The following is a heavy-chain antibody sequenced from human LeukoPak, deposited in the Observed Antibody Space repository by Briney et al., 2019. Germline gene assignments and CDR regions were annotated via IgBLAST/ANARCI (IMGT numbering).Heavy chain of an antibody. J-gene: IGHJ4*02. CDR1: GFTFSSYS. Sequence: GGSLRLSCAASGFTFSSYSMNWVRQAPGKGLEWVSYISSSSSTIYYADSVKGRFTISRDNAKNSLYLQMNSLRAEDTAVYYCARDPPPEYNYYFDYWGQGTLVTVSS. CDR2: ISSSSSTI. D-gene: IGHD1-20*01. V-gene: IGHV3-48*04. CDR3: ARDPPPEYNYYFDY.